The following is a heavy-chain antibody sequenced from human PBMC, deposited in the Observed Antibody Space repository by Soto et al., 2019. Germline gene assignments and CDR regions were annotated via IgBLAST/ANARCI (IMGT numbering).Heavy chain of an antibody. V-gene: IGHV1-69*01. CDR3: ARTTMGDSGYVYYYYYGMDV. CDR1: GGTFSSYA. J-gene: IGHJ6*02. D-gene: IGHD5-12*01. CDR2: IIPIFGTA. Sequence: QVQLVQSGAEVKKPGSSVKVSCKASGGTFSSYAIGWVRQAPGQGLEWMGGIIPIFGTANYAQKFQGRVTITADESTSTAYMELSSLRSEDTAVYYCARTTMGDSGYVYYYYYGMDVWGQGTTVTVSS.